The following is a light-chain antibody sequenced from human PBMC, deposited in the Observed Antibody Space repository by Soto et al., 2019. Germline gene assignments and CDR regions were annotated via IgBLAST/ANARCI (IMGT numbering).Light chain of an antibody. CDR3: GTWDGSLSAVV. CDR2: DNN. Sequence: QSVLTQPPSVSAAPGQKVTISCSGSSSNIGNEYVSWYQQLPGTAPKLLIYDNNQRPSGIPDRFSGSKSGTSATLGITGLQTGDEADYYCGTWDGSLSAVVFGGGTKLTV. CDR1: SSNIGNEY. V-gene: IGLV1-51*01. J-gene: IGLJ2*01.